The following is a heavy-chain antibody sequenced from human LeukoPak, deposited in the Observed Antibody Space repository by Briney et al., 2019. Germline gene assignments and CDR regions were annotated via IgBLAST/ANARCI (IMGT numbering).Heavy chain of an antibody. CDR2: ISSSSSYI. CDR3: ARALWSPQGSGFLEWLSFQTFDY. CDR1: GFTFSSYS. D-gene: IGHD3-3*01. Sequence: PGGSLRLSCAASGFTFSSYSMNWVRQAPGKGLEWVSSISSSSSYIYYADSVKGRFTISRDNAKNSLYLQMNSLRAEDTAVYYCARALWSPQGSGFLEWLSFQTFDYWGQGTLATVSS. V-gene: IGHV3-21*04. J-gene: IGHJ4*02.